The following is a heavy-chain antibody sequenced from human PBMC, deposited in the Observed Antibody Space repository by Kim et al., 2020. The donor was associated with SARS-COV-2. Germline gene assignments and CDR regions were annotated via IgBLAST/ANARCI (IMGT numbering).Heavy chain of an antibody. CDR2: IYYSGST. J-gene: IGHJ6*02. Sequence: SETLSLTCTVSGGSISSSSYYWGWIRQPPGKGLEWIGSIYYSGSTYYNPSLKSRVTISVDTSKNQFSLKLSSVTAADTAVYYCARLSDDYYGSGSYYGYYYYGMDVWGQGTTVTVSS. CDR3: ARLSDDYYGSGSYYGYYYYGMDV. V-gene: IGHV4-39*01. D-gene: IGHD3-10*01. CDR1: GGSISSSSYY.